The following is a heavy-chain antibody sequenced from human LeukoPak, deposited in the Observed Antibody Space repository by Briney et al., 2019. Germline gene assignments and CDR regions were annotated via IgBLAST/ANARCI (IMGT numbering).Heavy chain of an antibody. CDR2: ISAGGSEI. D-gene: IGHD2-15*01. CDR1: GFTFSSYA. V-gene: IGHV3-23*01. Sequence: PGGSLRLSCAASGFTFSSYAMNWVRQAPGKGLEWVSAISAGGSEIFYGASVKGRFTTSRDNSKNMLHLQMNSLRAEDTAVYYCAKGVVAVDFDYWGQGTLVTVSS. CDR3: AKGVVAVDFDY. J-gene: IGHJ4*02.